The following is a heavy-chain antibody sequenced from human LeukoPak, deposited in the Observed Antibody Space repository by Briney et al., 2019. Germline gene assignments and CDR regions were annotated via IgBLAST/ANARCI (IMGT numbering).Heavy chain of an antibody. Sequence: ASVKVSCKASGYTFTGYYMHWVRQAPGQGLEWMGWINPNSGGTNYSQKFQGRVTMTRDMSMSTVYMELSSLRSEDTAVYYCARDRSVEMATIVDYWGQGTLVTVSS. D-gene: IGHD5-24*01. CDR1: GYTFTGYY. CDR2: INPNSGGT. V-gene: IGHV1-2*02. CDR3: ARDRSVEMATIVDY. J-gene: IGHJ4*02.